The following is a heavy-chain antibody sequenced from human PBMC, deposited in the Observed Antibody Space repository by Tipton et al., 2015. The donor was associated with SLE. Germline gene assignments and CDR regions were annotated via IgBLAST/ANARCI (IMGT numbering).Heavy chain of an antibody. D-gene: IGHD3-16*01. CDR1: RGSFSGYA. CDR3: ARGVSGYFSYCYRDV. CDR2: ISHSGSA. Sequence: TLSLTCAVSRGSFSGYAWNWIRQAPGKGPEWIGEISHSGSANYNASLKSRVTMSLDKTTNQFSLRLGSVTAADTAVYYVARGVSGYFSYCYRDVWGKGTTVSISS. J-gene: IGHJ6*03. V-gene: IGHV4-34*01.